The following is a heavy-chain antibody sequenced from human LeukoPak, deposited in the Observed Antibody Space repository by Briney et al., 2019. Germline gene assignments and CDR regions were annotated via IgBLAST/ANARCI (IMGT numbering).Heavy chain of an antibody. CDR1: GRSIIGYH. CDR2: INHSGSA. CDR3: ARDPTTVVSVPYYFDD. J-gene: IGHJ4*02. D-gene: IGHD4-11*01. Sequence: SETLSLTCGLFGRSIIGYHWNWIRQSPGKGLEWIGEINHSGSANYNPSFKSRVTISLDTSKNQFSLELRSVTAADTAVYYCARDPTTVVSVPYYFDDWGQGALLTVSS. V-gene: IGHV4-34*01.